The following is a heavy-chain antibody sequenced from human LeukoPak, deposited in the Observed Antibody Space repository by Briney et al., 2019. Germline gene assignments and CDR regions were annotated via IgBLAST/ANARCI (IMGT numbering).Heavy chain of an antibody. CDR3: EGSGSYAFDI. J-gene: IGHJ3*02. V-gene: IGHV3-21*01. CDR2: ISSGSRDI. CDR1: GFTFHNYT. D-gene: IGHD3-10*01. Sequence: PGGSLRLSCGASGFTFHNYTMNWVRQTPGKGLEWVSSISSGSRDIYYADSVKGRFTVSRDNAKKSLYLQMSGLRAEDTAVYYCEGSGSYAFDIWGQGTMVTVSS.